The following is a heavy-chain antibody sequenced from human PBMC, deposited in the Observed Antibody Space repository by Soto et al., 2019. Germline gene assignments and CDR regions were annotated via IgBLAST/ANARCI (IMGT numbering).Heavy chain of an antibody. CDR1: GFIFSEST. D-gene: IGHD1-1*01. CDR3: VKQAHGLDGVAFDY. J-gene: IGHJ4*02. V-gene: IGHV3-64D*06. CDR2: VSTSGRST. Sequence: GGSLRLSCSASGFIFSESTMYWVRQVPGKGLEAISDVSTSGRSTYYADSVKDRFTISRDNSKNTLFLQMGSLRPEDTAIYYCVKQAHGLDGVAFDYWGRVTQFTFCS.